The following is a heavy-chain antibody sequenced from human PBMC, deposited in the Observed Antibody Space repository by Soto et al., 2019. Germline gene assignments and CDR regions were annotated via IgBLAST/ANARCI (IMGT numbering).Heavy chain of an antibody. CDR1: GGTFSSYA. Sequence: SVKVTCKYSGGTFSSYAISCVRPDPGQGLEWMGGIIPIFGTANYAQKFQGRVTITADESTSTAYMELSSLRSEDTAVYYCATFSLRRWLQQFDYWGQGTLVTGSS. CDR2: IIPIFGTA. D-gene: IGHD5-12*01. V-gene: IGHV1-69*13. CDR3: ATFSLRRWLQQFDY. J-gene: IGHJ4*02.